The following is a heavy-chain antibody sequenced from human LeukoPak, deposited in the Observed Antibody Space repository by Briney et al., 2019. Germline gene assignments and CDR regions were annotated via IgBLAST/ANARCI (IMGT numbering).Heavy chain of an antibody. Sequence: PGGSLRLSCAASGFTFSSYSMNWVRQAPGKGLEWVSSISSSSSYTYYADSVKGRFTISRDNAKNSLYLQMNSLRGEDTAVNYCARDRGKSSGWYIDYWGQGTLVTVSS. D-gene: IGHD6-19*01. CDR2: ISSSSSYT. J-gene: IGHJ4*02. CDR1: GFTFSSYS. CDR3: ARDRGKSSGWYIDY. V-gene: IGHV3-21*01.